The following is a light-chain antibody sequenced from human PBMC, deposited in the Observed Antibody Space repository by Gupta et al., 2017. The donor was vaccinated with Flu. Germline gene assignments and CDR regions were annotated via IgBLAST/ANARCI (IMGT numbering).Light chain of an antibody. CDR3: SSYTSSSTLL. V-gene: IGLV2-14*03. CDR2: DVS. J-gene: IGLJ3*02. Sequence: SALTQPASVSGSPGQSITISCTGTSRDVGGYNYVSWYQQHPGNAPKLMIYDVSYRPSGVSNRFSGSKSDNTASLTISGLQAEDDADYYCSSYTSSSTLLFGGGTKLTVL. CDR1: SRDVGGYNY.